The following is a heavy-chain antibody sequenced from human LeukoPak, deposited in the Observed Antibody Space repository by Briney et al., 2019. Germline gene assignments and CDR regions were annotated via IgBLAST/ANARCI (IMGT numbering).Heavy chain of an antibody. Sequence: GGSLRLSCAVSGFAFRSHSMNWVRQAPGKGLEWLSYISDSSSTINYADSVKGRFTISRDNTKNSLFLQMNRLRAEDTAVYYCATMGADFFHYWGHGTLVTVSS. CDR3: ATMGADFFHY. CDR2: ISDSSSTI. D-gene: IGHD1-26*01. CDR1: GFAFRSHS. J-gene: IGHJ4*01. V-gene: IGHV3-48*04.